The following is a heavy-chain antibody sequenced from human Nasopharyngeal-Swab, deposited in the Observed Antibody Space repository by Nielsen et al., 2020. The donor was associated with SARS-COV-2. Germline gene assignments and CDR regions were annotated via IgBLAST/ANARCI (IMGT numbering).Heavy chain of an antibody. J-gene: IGHJ6*03. CDR3: ARGFIQLLHPYYYYYMDV. CDR2: IIPIFGTA. D-gene: IGHD2-2*01. CDR1: GGTFSSYA. V-gene: IGHV1-69*13. Sequence: SVKVSCKASGGTFSSYAISWVRQAPGQGLEWMGGIIPIFGTANYAQKFQGRVTITADESTSTAYMELSSLRSEDTAVYYCARGFIQLLHPYYYYYMDVWGKGTTITVSS.